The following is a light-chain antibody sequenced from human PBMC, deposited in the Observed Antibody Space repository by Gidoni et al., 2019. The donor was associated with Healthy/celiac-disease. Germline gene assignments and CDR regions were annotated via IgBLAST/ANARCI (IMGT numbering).Light chain of an antibody. CDR2: GAS. CDR3: QQYGSSPIT. Sequence: EIVLTPSPGTLSLSPGERATLSCRASQSVSSSYLAWYQQKPGQAPRLLIYGASSRATGIPYMFSGSGSGTDFTLTISRLEPEDFALYYCQQYGSSPITFGQGTRLEIK. J-gene: IGKJ5*01. V-gene: IGKV3-20*01. CDR1: QSVSSSY.